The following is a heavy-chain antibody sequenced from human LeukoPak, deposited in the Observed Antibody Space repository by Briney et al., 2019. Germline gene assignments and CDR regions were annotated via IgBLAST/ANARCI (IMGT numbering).Heavy chain of an antibody. CDR1: GYTLTGYY. D-gene: IGHD6-19*01. Sequence: ASVKVSCKASGYTLTGYYMHWVRQAPGQGLEWMGWINPNSGGTNYAQKFQGRVTMTRDTSISTAYMELSSLRSEDTAVYYCAKDLSSSGWYEFDYWGQGTLVTVSS. CDR2: INPNSGGT. J-gene: IGHJ4*02. CDR3: AKDLSSSGWYEFDY. V-gene: IGHV1-2*02.